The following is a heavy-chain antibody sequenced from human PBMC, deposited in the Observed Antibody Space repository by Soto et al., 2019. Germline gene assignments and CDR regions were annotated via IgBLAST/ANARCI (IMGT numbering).Heavy chain of an antibody. D-gene: IGHD3-16*01. CDR1: GYSFTNYG. CDR3: ARQAKIGDRSQFYFDS. J-gene: IGHJ4*02. CDR2: ISAYNGNI. Sequence: ASVKVSCKASGYSFTNYGITWVRQAPGQGLEWMGWISAYNGNINYAQKFQGRVTITTDTSTSTAYLELRSLRPDDTAVYYCARQAKIGDRSQFYFDSWGQGTLVTVSS. V-gene: IGHV1-18*04.